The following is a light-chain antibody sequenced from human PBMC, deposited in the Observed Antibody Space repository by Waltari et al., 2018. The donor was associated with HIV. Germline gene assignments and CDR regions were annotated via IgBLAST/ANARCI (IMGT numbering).Light chain of an antibody. CDR2: WAD. CDR3: QQYDDWPWT. CDR1: QRVGSR. V-gene: IGKV3-15*01. Sequence: EVMMTQSPATLSVSPGERATLSCRASQRVGSRLAWYQQIPGQAPKLLIFWADTRDSGVPDRFTGSGSGTEFTLTISSLQSEDFAVYFCQQYDDWPWTFGQGTKVEIK. J-gene: IGKJ1*01.